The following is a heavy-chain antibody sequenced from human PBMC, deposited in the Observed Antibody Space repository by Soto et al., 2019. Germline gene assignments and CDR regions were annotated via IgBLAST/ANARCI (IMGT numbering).Heavy chain of an antibody. J-gene: IGHJ4*02. Sequence: VGSLRLSCAASGFTFSSYWMHWVRQAPGKGLVRVSRINSDGSSTSYADSVKGRFTISRDNAKNTLYLQMNSLRAEDTAVYYCVRTSLVVAAATREDYWGQGTLVTVSS. CDR1: GFTFSSYW. V-gene: IGHV3-74*01. CDR2: INSDGSST. CDR3: VRTSLVVAAATREDY. D-gene: IGHD2-15*01.